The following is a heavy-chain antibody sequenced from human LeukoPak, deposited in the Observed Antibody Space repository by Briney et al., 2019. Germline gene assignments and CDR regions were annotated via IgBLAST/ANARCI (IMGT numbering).Heavy chain of an antibody. J-gene: IGHJ3*02. Sequence: ASVKVSCKASGYTFTSYGISWVRQAPGQGLEWIGGIIPIFGTANYAQKLQGRVTITADESTSTAYMELSSLRSEDTAVYYCARTGYSYATYAPSSGYDAFDIWGQGTMVTVSS. CDR3: ARTGYSYATYAPSSGYDAFDI. CDR1: GYTFTSYG. V-gene: IGHV1-69*13. CDR2: IIPIFGTA. D-gene: IGHD5-18*01.